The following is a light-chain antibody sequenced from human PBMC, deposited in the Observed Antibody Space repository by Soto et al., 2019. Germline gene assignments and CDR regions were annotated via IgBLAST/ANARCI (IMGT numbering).Light chain of an antibody. V-gene: IGKV3-20*01. CDR3: QQYGRT. CDR1: QSVSSSY. Sequence: EIVLTQSPGTLSLSPGERATLSCRASQSVSSSYLAWYQQKPGQAPSLLIYGASSRATGIPDRFSGSGSGTDFTLIISRLEAEDFAVYCCQQYGRTFGQGTKVEIK. CDR2: GAS. J-gene: IGKJ1*01.